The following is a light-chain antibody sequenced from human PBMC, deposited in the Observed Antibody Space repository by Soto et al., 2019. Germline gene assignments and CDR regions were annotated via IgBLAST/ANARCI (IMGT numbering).Light chain of an antibody. CDR2: EAS. CDR1: QPISSW. Sequence: DIQMTQSPPTLSASVGDRVTITCRASQPISSWLAWYHQKPGKATKLLIYEASNLESGVPSRFSGSGSGTEFTLTISSLQPEVFGIYYCQQYENYWTFGQGTKVEIQ. V-gene: IGKV1-5*01. J-gene: IGKJ1*01. CDR3: QQYENYWT.